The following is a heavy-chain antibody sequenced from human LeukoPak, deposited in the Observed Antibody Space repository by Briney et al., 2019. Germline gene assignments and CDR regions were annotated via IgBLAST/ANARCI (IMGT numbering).Heavy chain of an antibody. CDR1: GYSFTSYW. Sequence: GESLKFSGKGSGYSFTSYWIGWVRQMRGKGLEWMGIMYTGGSDTTYSPSFQGQVTISADKSISTAYLQWSSLKASDTAMYYCFGGPRGYYFDYWGQGTLVTVSS. CDR3: FGGPRGYYFDY. D-gene: IGHD3-16*01. J-gene: IGHJ4*02. V-gene: IGHV5-51*03. CDR2: MYTGGSDT.